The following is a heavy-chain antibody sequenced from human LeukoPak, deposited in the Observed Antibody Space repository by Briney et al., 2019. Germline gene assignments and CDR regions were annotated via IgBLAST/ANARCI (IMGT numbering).Heavy chain of an antibody. V-gene: IGHV3-21*01. CDR1: GFTFSSYW. CDR2: ISSSSSYI. Sequence: PGGSLRLSCAASGFTFSSYWMSWVRQAPGKGLEWVSSISSSSSYIYYADSVKGRFTISRDNAKNSLYLQMNSLRAEDTAVYYCARDHSDSPGAFDIWGQGTMVTVSS. J-gene: IGHJ3*02. CDR3: ARDHSDSPGAFDI. D-gene: IGHD1-26*01.